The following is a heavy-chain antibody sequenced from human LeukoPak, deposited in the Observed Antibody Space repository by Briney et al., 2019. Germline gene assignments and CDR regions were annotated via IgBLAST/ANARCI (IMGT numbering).Heavy chain of an antibody. CDR2: IYYSGST. CDR1: GGSISSYY. CDR3: ASSTYYYDSSGYQARGYYYYYMDV. D-gene: IGHD3-22*01. Sequence: PSETLSLTCTVSGGSISSYYWSWIRQPPGKGLEWIGCIYYSGSTNYNPSLKSRVTISVDTSKNQFSLKLSSVTAADTAVYYCASSTYYYDSSGYQARGYYYYYMDVWGKGTTVTVSS. V-gene: IGHV4-59*01. J-gene: IGHJ6*03.